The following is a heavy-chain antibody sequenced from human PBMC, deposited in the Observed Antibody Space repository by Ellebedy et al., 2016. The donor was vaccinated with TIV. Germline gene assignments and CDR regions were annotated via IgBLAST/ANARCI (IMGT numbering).Heavy chain of an antibody. D-gene: IGHD4-17*01. CDR2: IYYSGST. J-gene: IGHJ2*01. CDR3: ATHPDYGDYVLGRYFDL. V-gene: IGHV4-39*01. Sequence: MPSETLSLTCTVSGGSISSSNYYRDWIRQPPGKGLEWIGSIYYSGSTYYNPSLKSRVTISVDTSKNQFSLRLSSVTAADTAVYYCATHPDYGDYVLGRYFDLWGRGTLVTVSS. CDR1: GGSISSSNYY.